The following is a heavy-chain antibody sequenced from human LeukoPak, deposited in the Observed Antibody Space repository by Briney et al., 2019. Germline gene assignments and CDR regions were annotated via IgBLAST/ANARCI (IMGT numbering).Heavy chain of an antibody. CDR1: GFTFSSYW. CDR2: IKQDGSEK. CDR3: ARGLTALRFLEWPSRANYYYLDY. D-gene: IGHD3-3*01. V-gene: IGHV3-7*01. J-gene: IGHJ4*02. Sequence: GGSLRLSCAASGFTFSSYWMSWVRQAPGKGLEWVANIKQDGSEKYYVDSVKGRFTISRDNAKNSLYLQMNSLRAEDTAVYYCARGLTALRFLEWPSRANYYYLDYWGQGTLVTVSS.